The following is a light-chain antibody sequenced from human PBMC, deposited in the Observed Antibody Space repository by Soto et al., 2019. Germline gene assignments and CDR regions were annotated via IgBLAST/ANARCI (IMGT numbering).Light chain of an antibody. Sequence: DIQMTQSPSTLSAAIGDSVTITCRASESISGWLAWYQQKPGKAPKLVIFKASTLESGVPSRFSGSGSGTEFTLSISSLQPDDFATYYCQQYNSYPRTFGQGTKVEIK. CDR3: QQYNSYPRT. CDR1: ESISGW. CDR2: KAS. V-gene: IGKV1-5*03. J-gene: IGKJ1*01.